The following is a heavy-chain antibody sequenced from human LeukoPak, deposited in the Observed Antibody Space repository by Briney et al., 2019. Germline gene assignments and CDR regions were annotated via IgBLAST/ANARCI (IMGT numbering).Heavy chain of an antibody. CDR3: AKKNYGDYD. Sequence: ASVKVSCKASGGTFSSYAISWVRQAPGQGLEWMGGIIPIFGTANYAQKLQGRVTMTRDTSTSTVYMELSSLRSEDTAVYYCAKKNYGDYDWGQGTLVTVSS. D-gene: IGHD4-17*01. CDR1: GGTFSSYA. V-gene: IGHV1-69*05. J-gene: IGHJ4*02. CDR2: IIPIFGTA.